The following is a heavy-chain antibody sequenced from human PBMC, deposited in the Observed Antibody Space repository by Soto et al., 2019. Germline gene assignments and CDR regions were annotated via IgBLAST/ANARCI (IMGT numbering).Heavy chain of an antibody. Sequence: SETMSLTCTVSGGSISSSSYYWGWLRQPPGKGLEWIGSIYYSGSTYYNPSLKSRVTISVDTSKNQFSLKLSSVTAADTAVYYCARSWELRTHYFDYWGQGTLVTVSS. J-gene: IGHJ4*02. V-gene: IGHV4-39*01. CDR2: IYYSGST. CDR3: ARSWELRTHYFDY. CDR1: GGSISSSSYY. D-gene: IGHD1-26*01.